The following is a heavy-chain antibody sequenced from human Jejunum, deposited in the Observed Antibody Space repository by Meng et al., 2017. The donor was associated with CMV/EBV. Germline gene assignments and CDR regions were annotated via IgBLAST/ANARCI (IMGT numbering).Heavy chain of an antibody. CDR2: VYYSGSA. Sequence: SGDSIRGHSWSRLRQPPGKGLEWMGYVYYSGSATYSPSLRSRVSISVDTSKNQFSLNLRSVTAADTAMYFCARGLGHASNNSHDYWGQGTLVTVSS. CDR1: GDSIRGHS. D-gene: IGHD1-1*01. J-gene: IGHJ4*02. CDR3: ARGLGHASNNSHDY. V-gene: IGHV4-59*11.